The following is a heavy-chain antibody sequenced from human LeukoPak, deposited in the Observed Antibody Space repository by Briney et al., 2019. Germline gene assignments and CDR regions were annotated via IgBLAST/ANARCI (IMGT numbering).Heavy chain of an antibody. V-gene: IGHV3-49*04. CDR2: IRSKAYGGTT. Sequence: RTGGSLRLSCTASGFTFGVYAMSWVRQAPGKGVEWVGFIRSKAYGGTTEYAASVKGRFTISRDDSKSIAYLQMNSLKTEDTAVYYCTRAGGYSYGDFDYWGQGTLVTVSS. D-gene: IGHD5-18*01. CDR1: GFTFGVYA. J-gene: IGHJ4*02. CDR3: TRAGGYSYGDFDY.